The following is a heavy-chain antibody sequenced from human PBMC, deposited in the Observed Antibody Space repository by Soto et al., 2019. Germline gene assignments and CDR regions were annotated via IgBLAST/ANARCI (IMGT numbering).Heavy chain of an antibody. CDR1: GGSITSSSYH. Sequence: SETLSLTCSVSGGSITSSSYHWGWIRQSPGKGLEWVGSIHYGGNTYYNPSLKSRLTISLDTSKNQFSLKLTSVTAADTAVYFCARSLGYYDGTAYYFGPFDFWGQGTLVTVSS. CDR3: ARSLGYYDGTAYYFGPFDF. CDR2: IHYGGNT. J-gene: IGHJ4*02. D-gene: IGHD3-22*01. V-gene: IGHV4-39*01.